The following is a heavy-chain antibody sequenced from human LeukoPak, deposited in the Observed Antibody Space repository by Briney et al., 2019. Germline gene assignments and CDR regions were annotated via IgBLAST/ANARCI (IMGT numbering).Heavy chain of an antibody. CDR2: INNDASST. J-gene: IGHJ3*02. CDR3: ASLVVTDNWAFDI. Sequence: PGGSLRLSCAASGFTFSSYWMHWVRQAPGERLVWVSRINNDASSTSYADSVKGRFTISRDNAKNTVYLQMNSLRAGDTAVYYCASLVVTDNWAFDIWGQGTMVFVSS. D-gene: IGHD2-21*02. CDR1: GFTFSSYW. V-gene: IGHV3-74*01.